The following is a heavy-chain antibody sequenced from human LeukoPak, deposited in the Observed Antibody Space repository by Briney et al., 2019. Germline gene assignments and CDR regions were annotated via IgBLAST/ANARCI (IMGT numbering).Heavy chain of an antibody. CDR3: ARGGSGYDYSLDP. Sequence: ASVKVSCKASGYTFIDYYMHWVRQAPGQGLEWMGWINPNSGGTNYAQKFQGRVTMTRDTSISTAYMELSRLRSDDTAVYYCARGGSGYDYSLDPWGQGTLVTVSS. D-gene: IGHD5-12*01. J-gene: IGHJ5*02. CDR2: INPNSGGT. CDR1: GYTFIDYY. V-gene: IGHV1-2*02.